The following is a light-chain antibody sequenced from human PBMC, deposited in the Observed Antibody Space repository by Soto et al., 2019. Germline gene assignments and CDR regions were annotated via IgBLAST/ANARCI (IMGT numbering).Light chain of an antibody. CDR1: QTVTNN. CDR2: GAS. V-gene: IGKV3-15*01. Sequence: EIVLTQSPGTLSLSPGERATLSCRASQTVTNNYLAWYQQKPGQAPRLLFFGASTRSTGIPARFSGSGSGTEFTLTIISLQSEDFAVYYCQQYNFLLWPFGQGTKVDIK. CDR3: QQYNFLLWP. J-gene: IGKJ1*01.